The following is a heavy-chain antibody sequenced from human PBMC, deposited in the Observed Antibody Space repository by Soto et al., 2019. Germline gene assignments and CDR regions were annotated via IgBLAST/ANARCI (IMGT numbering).Heavy chain of an antibody. CDR1: GGTFSSYA. CDR2: IIPIFGTA. Sequence: QVQLVQSGAEVKTPGSSVKVSCKASGGTFSSYAISWVRQAPGQGIEWMGGIIPIFGTANYAQKFQGRVTITADESTSTAYMELSSLRSEDTAVYYCAGPGDYYYYYGMDVWGQGTTVTVSS. V-gene: IGHV1-69*12. CDR3: AGPGDYYYYYGMDV. J-gene: IGHJ6*02.